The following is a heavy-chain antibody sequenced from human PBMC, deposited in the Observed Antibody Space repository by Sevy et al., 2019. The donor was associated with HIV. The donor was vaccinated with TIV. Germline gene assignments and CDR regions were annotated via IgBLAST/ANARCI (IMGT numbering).Heavy chain of an antibody. D-gene: IGHD3-22*01. CDR3: ATREGSYYDSSGNYDAFDV. J-gene: IGHJ3*01. Sequence: GGSLRLSCAASGFDFSTYDMHWVRQAPGKGLEWVAFISFDGSDKWYVDSVKGRFTISRDNSKNTLYVQMNTLRDEDKTVYYCATREGSYYDSSGNYDAFDVWGQGTSVTVSS. CDR1: GFDFSTYD. V-gene: IGHV3-33*03. CDR2: ISFDGSDK.